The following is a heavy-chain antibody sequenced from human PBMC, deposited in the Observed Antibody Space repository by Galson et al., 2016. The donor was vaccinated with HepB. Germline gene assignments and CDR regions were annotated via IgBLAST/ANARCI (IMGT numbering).Heavy chain of an antibody. J-gene: IGHJ5*02. CDR2: MYYTGSR. CDR1: GGSISSSDYC. CDR3: ARQDVDIVATIGLFDP. D-gene: IGHD5-12*01. V-gene: IGHV4-39*01. Sequence: SETLSLTCTVSGGSISSSDYCWGWIRQTPGKGLEWIVSMYYTGSRYYNPSLKSRVTVSMDTSNNQFSLNLTSVTAADTALYYCARQDVDIVATIGLFDPWGQGTQVTVSS.